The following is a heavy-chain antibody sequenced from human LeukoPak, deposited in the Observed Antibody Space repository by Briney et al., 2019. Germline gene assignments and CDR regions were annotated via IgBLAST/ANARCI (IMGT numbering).Heavy chain of an antibody. CDR1: GASTSNSY. Sequence: KTSETLSHTCTVSGASTSNSYWNWVRQPPGKGLEWIGYIYSSGSTNYNPSLKSRVTISVDTSKNQFSLKMTSVTAADTAVYYCANSYDGKIVPFDNWGQGALVTVSS. V-gene: IGHV4-4*09. J-gene: IGHJ4*02. D-gene: IGHD4-23*01. CDR3: ANSYDGKIVPFDN. CDR2: IYSSGST.